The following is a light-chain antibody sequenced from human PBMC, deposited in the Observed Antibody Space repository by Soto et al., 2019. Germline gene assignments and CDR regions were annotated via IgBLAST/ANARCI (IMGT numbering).Light chain of an antibody. Sequence: QSVLTQPASVSGSPGQSITISCTGTSSDFGGYNYVSWYQQYPGKVPKLLIYHVSNRPSGVSNRFSGSKSGNTASLTISGLQAEDEADYFGTSFTSDNLYVFGTGTKVTVL. CDR2: HVS. J-gene: IGLJ1*01. CDR3: TSFTSDNLYV. V-gene: IGLV2-14*03. CDR1: SSDFGGYNY.